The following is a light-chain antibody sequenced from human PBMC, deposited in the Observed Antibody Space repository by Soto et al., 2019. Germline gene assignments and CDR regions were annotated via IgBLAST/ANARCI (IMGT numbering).Light chain of an antibody. CDR1: QSVSSSY. CDR2: GAT. Sequence: EIVLTQSPGTLSLSPGERATLSCRASQSVSSSYLAWYQKKPGQAPSLLIYGATCKATGIPDRFSGSGSGTYFTLTISRLEHEDFAEYYCQQYGSSRTFGQGTKVEIK. J-gene: IGKJ1*01. V-gene: IGKV3-20*01. CDR3: QQYGSSRT.